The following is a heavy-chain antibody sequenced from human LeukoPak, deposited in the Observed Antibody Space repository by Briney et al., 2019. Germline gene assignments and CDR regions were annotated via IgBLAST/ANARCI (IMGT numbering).Heavy chain of an antibody. Sequence: GGSLRLSCAASGFTFSSYRLHWVRQAPGKGLVWVSHTNSDGSSTGYADSVKGRLTISRDNAKNTLFLQMNSLRAEDTAVYYCARNPGMDVWGQGTTVTVSS. V-gene: IGHV3-74*01. CDR2: TNSDGSST. CDR1: GFTFSSYR. CDR3: ARNPGMDV. J-gene: IGHJ6*02.